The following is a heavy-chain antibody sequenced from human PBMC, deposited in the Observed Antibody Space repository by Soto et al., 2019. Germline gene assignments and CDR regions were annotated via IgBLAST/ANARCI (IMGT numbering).Heavy chain of an antibody. Sequence: QVQLVQSGAEVKEPGSSVKVSCKAYGGTFANFIMNWVRQTPGQGLEWMGGIVPMFGTATYAEKLKGRVTISSTEWTSTASMDQTSLRSEATAVQYGARTGTYSGTRSRYSGMDVWGQGPTVTVS. CDR3: ARTGTYSGTRSRYSGMDV. D-gene: IGHD6-13*01. J-gene: IGHJ6*02. V-gene: IGHV1-69*01. CDR1: GGTFANFI. CDR2: IVPMFGTA.